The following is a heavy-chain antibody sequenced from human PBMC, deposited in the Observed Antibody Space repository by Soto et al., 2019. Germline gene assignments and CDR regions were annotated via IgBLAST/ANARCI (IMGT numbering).Heavy chain of an antibody. V-gene: IGHV3-21*01. J-gene: IGHJ5*02. CDR1: GFTFSSYD. CDR3: VRSGTAPMLRHNGFDP. Sequence: EVQLVESGGGLVKPGGSLRLSCAASGFTFSSYDMNWVRQAPGKGLEYVSSITTSGSYIYYGDSVRGRFTISRENAKNPLFLQMDRLRAEDTAVYYSVRSGTAPMLRHNGFDPWGQGTLVTVSS. CDR2: ITTSGSYI. D-gene: IGHD1-1*01.